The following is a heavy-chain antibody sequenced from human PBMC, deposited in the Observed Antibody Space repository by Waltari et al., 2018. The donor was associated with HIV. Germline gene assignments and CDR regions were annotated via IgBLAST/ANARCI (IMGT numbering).Heavy chain of an antibody. CDR1: GGSIPSGGSY. CDR3: ASRGYNYGPLDY. J-gene: IGHJ4*02. Sequence: QVQLQESGPGLVQPSQTLSLTCSVSGGSIPSGGSYWRWIRQHPGKGLEWIGDIYYSGSTYYNPSLKSRVTISVDTSKNQFSLKVSSVTAADTAVYYCASRGYNYGPLDYWGQGTLVTVSS. CDR2: IYYSGST. D-gene: IGHD5-18*01. V-gene: IGHV4-31*03.